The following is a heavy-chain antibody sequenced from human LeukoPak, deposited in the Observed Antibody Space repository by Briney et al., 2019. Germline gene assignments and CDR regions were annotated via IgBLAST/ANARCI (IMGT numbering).Heavy chain of an antibody. CDR1: GGSISNYY. V-gene: IGHV4-59*01. CDR2: IYYTGST. Sequence: SETLSLTCTVSGGSISNYYWNWIRQPPGKGLEWIGYIYYTGSTNYNPSLKSRVTISVDTSKNQFSLKLRSVTAADTAVYYCTRWYCDSSGYRYFDYWGQGILVTVSS. J-gene: IGHJ4*02. D-gene: IGHD3-22*01. CDR3: TRWYCDSSGYRYFDY.